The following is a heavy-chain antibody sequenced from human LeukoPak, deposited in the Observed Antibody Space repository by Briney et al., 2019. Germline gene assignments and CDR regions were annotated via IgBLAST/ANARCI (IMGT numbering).Heavy chain of an antibody. D-gene: IGHD5-18*01. CDR3: ARDRSGYSYGEPLDH. Sequence: GASVKVSCKASGYTFTGYYLHWVRQAPGQGLEWLGRINPNTGGTDDAQKFQGRVTMTRDTSINTAYMELSRLRPDGTAVYYCARDRSGYSYGEPLDHWGQGTLVIVSS. J-gene: IGHJ4*02. CDR2: INPNTGGT. CDR1: GYTFTGYY. V-gene: IGHV1-2*06.